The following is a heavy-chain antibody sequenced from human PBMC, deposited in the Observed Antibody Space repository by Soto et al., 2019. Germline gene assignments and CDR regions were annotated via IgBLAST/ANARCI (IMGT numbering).Heavy chain of an antibody. J-gene: IGHJ4*02. CDR1: GYTFPRHY. CDR2: INPSGGGA. Sequence: QVQLVQSGAEVKKPGASVKVSCKASGYTFPRHYIHWVRQAPGQGLEWVGVINPSGGGANYARKFRGRVTMTRDTSTRMVYMELSSLRSDDTAVYYCARGPVVVVGATPYNFDNWGQGTLVTVSS. CDR3: ARGPVVVVGATPYNFDN. V-gene: IGHV1-46*01. D-gene: IGHD2-15*01.